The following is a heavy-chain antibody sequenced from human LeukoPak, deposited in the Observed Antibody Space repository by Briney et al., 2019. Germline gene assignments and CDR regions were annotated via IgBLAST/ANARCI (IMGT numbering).Heavy chain of an antibody. CDR1: GGSISSSSYY. Sequence: SETLSLTCTVSGGSISSSSYYWGWIRQPPGKGLEWIGSIYYSGSTYYNPSLKSRVTISVDRSKNQFSLKLSSVTAADTAVYYCARALGYCSSTSCYPTWGDAFDIWGQGTMVTVSS. J-gene: IGHJ3*02. CDR2: IYYSGST. D-gene: IGHD2-2*03. CDR3: ARALGYCSSTSCYPTWGDAFDI. V-gene: IGHV4-39*07.